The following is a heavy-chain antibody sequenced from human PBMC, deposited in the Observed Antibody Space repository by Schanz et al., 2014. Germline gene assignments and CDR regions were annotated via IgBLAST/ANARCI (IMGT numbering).Heavy chain of an antibody. CDR1: RIIFGTYS. J-gene: IGHJ4*02. V-gene: IGHV3-33*08. D-gene: IGHD4-17*01. Sequence: VQLVESGGGLVKPGGSLRLSCTASRIIFGTYSMNWIRQTPKGLEWLAVIWFDGTNKYNADSVKGRFTISRDTSKNTLYLQVNSLRAEDTAVYYCVRDLGGDQTDYWGQGTLVTVSS. CDR2: IWFDGTNK. CDR3: VRDLGGDQTDY.